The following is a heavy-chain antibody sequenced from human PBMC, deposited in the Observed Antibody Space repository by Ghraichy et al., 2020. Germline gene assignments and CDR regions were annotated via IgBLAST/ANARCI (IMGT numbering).Heavy chain of an antibody. CDR2: ISYGESI. CDR1: GGSVSSSSYF. D-gene: IGHD1-1*01. J-gene: IGHJ5*02. V-gene: IGHV4-39*01. Sequence: GSLRLSCTVSGGSVSSSSYFWGWIRQPPGKGLEWIGSISYGESIYYNPSLKSRVIISVDTSKNQFSLKLTSVTAADTAVYYCARHALRGTTWFDPWGQGTLVTVSS. CDR3: ARHALRGTTWFDP.